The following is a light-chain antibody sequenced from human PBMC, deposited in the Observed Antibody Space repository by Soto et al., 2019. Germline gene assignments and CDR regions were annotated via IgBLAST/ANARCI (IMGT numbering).Light chain of an antibody. Sequence: DIQITQSPSSLSASVEDRVTITCLASQSSSSYLNWYQQKPGKAPMLLIYAASRLESGVPSRFSGSGSGTEFTLTISTLQPDDCATYYCQQYNSYPWTFGQGTKVDIK. J-gene: IGKJ1*01. CDR3: QQYNSYPWT. CDR1: QSSSSY. V-gene: IGKV1-16*01. CDR2: AAS.